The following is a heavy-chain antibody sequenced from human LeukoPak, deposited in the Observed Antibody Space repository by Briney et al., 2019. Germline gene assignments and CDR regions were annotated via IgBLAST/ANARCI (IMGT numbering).Heavy chain of an antibody. Sequence: GRSLRLSCTASGFTFGDYAMSWVRQAPGKGLEWVGFIRSKAYGGTTEYAASVKGRFTISRDDSKSIAYLQMNSLKTEDTAVYYCTRVVLLWRRGYFDYWGQGTLVTVSS. D-gene: IGHD2-2*01. CDR2: IRSKAYGGTT. J-gene: IGHJ4*02. CDR3: TRVVLLWRRGYFDY. CDR1: GFTFGDYA. V-gene: IGHV3-49*04.